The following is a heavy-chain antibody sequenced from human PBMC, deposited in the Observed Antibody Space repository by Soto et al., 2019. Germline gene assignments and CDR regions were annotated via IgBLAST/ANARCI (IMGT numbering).Heavy chain of an antibody. CDR2: IYYSGST. CDR3: ARELVVTAIPHYYYYYGMDV. J-gene: IGHJ6*02. Sequence: SETLSLTCTVSGGSVSSGSYYWSWIRQPPGKGLEWIGYIYYSGSTNYNPSLKSRVTISVDTSKNQFSLKLSSLTAADTAVYYCARELVVTAIPHYYYYYGMDVWGQGTTVTVSS. CDR1: GGSVSSGSYY. D-gene: IGHD2-21*02. V-gene: IGHV4-61*01.